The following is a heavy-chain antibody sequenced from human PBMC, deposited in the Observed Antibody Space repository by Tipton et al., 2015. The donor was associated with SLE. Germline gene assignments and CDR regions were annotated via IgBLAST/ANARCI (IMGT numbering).Heavy chain of an antibody. CDR2: ISSSGSTI. Sequence: GSLRLSCAASGFTFSNYAMYWVRQAPGKGLEWVSYISSSGSTIYYADSVKGRFTISRDNAKNSLYLQMNSLRTEDTAVYYCASNYDFGSAIPYWGQGTLVAVPA. V-gene: IGHV3-48*03. CDR1: GFTFSNYA. J-gene: IGHJ4*02. CDR3: ASNYDFGSAIPY. D-gene: IGHD3-3*01.